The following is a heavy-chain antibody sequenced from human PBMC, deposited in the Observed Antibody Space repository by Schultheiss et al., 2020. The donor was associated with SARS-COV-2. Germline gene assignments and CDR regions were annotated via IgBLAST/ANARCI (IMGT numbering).Heavy chain of an antibody. V-gene: IGHV1-24*01. Sequence: GESLKISCKVSGYSLIEVSMHWVRQAHGKGLEWMGGFVPRDGETTYAQKFQGRLTVTGDTSRDTAYMELSRLRSDDTAVYYCARVCSSTSCHDYWGQGTLVTVSS. J-gene: IGHJ4*02. CDR1: GYSLIEVS. CDR3: ARVCSSTSCHDY. CDR2: FVPRDGET. D-gene: IGHD2-2*01.